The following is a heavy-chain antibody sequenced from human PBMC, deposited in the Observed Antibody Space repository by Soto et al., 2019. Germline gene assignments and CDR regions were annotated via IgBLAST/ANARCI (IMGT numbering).Heavy chain of an antibody. CDR2: TTSDGARI. CDR1: GFAFSTYG. J-gene: IGHJ4*02. D-gene: IGHD1-26*01. Sequence: ESGGGVVQPGRSLRLSCAASGFAFSTYGMHWVRQAPGKGLEWVAVTTSDGARINYADSVKGRFTISRDNSRPTLYLQMNSLRIDDTAVYYCARKNPGREWELPDYWGQGTLVTVSS. CDR3: ARKNPGREWELPDY. V-gene: IGHV3-30*03.